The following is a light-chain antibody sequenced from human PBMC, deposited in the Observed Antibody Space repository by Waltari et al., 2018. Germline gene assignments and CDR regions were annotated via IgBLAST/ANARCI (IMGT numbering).Light chain of an antibody. Sequence: DIQMTQSPSTLSASVGDRVTITCRASQSVDNSLAWYQQKSGRAPKLLIYKASGLESGVPLRFSGSGSGTQFTLTISSLQPEDFATYYCQQYESPSYTFGQGTRLDFK. V-gene: IGKV1-5*03. J-gene: IGKJ2*01. CDR1: QSVDNS. CDR2: KAS. CDR3: QQYESPSYT.